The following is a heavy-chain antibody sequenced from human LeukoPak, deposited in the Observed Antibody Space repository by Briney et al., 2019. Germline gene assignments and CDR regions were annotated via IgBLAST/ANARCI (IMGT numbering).Heavy chain of an antibody. CDR2: IKSDGRT. D-gene: IGHD3-22*01. V-gene: IGHV3-74*01. CDR3: ARAPSEIGGYYPEYFRH. CDR1: GFTFSNYW. Sequence: PGGSLRLSCAAAGFTFSNYWMHWVRQAPGKGLVWVSRIKSDGRTNYADSVEGRFTISRDNAKNTVSLQMNSLRAEDTGVYYCARAPSEIGGYYPEYFRHWGQGTLVTVSS. J-gene: IGHJ1*01.